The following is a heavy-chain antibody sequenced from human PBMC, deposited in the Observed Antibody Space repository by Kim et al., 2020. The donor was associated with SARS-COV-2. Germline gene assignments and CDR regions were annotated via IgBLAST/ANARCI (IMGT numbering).Heavy chain of an antibody. J-gene: IGHJ6*02. CDR1: GGSFSGYY. V-gene: IGHV4-34*01. Sequence: SETLSLTCAVYGGSFSGYYWSWIRQPPGKGLEWIGEINHSGSTNYNPSLKSRVTISVDTSKNQFSLKLSSVTAADTAVYYCASAYYDILTGYWDPYYYYGMDVWGQGTTVTVSS. CDR3: ASAYYDILTGYWDPYYYYGMDV. D-gene: IGHD3-9*01. CDR2: INHSGST.